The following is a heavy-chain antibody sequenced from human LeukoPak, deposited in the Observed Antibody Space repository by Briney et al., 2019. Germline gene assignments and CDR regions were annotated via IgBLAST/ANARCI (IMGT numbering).Heavy chain of an antibody. Sequence: SETLSLTCTVSGGSISSSSYYWGWIRQPPGKGLEGIGSIYYSGSTYYNPSLKSRVTISVDTSKNQFSLKLSSVTAADTAVYYCARRGMVRGVTLYYFDYWGQGTLVTVSS. D-gene: IGHD3-10*01. CDR1: GGSISSSSYY. V-gene: IGHV4-39*01. CDR2: IYYSGST. CDR3: ARRGMVRGVTLYYFDY. J-gene: IGHJ4*02.